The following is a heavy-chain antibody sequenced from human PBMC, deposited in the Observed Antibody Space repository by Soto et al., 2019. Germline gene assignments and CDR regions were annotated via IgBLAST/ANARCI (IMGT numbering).Heavy chain of an antibody. CDR3: ARESEDLTSNFDY. V-gene: IGHV3-21*06. CDR2: ISSTTNYI. CDR1: GFTFTRYS. Sequence: WSSLGLSCAASGFTFTRYSMNWVRQAPGKVLEWVSSISSTTNYICYGDSMKGRCTISRDNAKNSLYLEMNSLRAEDTAVYYCARESEDLTSNFDYWGQGTLDTVSS. J-gene: IGHJ4*02.